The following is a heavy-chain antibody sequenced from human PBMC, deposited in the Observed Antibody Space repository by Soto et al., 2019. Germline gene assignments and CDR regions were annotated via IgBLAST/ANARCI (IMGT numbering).Heavy chain of an antibody. CDR1: GFTFSSYG. V-gene: IGHV3-33*01. CDR2: IWYDESNK. D-gene: IGHD3-10*01. CDR3: ARGVGNYYYGMDV. J-gene: IGHJ6*04. Sequence: QVQLVESGGGVVQPGRSLRLSCAASGFTFSSYGMHWVRQAPGKGLEWVAVIWYDESNKCYADSVKGRFTISRDNSMNTLYLQMNSLRAEDTAVYYCARGVGNYYYGMDVWGKGTTVTVSS.